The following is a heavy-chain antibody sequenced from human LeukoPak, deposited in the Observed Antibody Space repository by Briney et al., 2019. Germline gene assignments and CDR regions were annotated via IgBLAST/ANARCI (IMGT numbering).Heavy chain of an antibody. V-gene: IGHV3-66*01. CDR3: ASGGYSYGYEVDY. CDR2: IYSGGST. CDR1: GFTVSSNY. Sequence: GGSLRLSCAASGFTVSSNYMTWVRQAPGKGLEWVSVIYSGGSTYYADSVKGRFTISRDNSKNTLYLQMNSLRAEDTAVYYCASGGYSYGYEVDYWGQGTLVTVSS. D-gene: IGHD5-18*01. J-gene: IGHJ4*02.